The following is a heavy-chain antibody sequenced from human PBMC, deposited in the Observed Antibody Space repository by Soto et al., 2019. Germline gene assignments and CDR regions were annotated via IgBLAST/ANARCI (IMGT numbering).Heavy chain of an antibody. J-gene: IGHJ4*02. D-gene: IGHD1-1*01. CDR2: ISAHNGNT. V-gene: IGHV1-18*01. CDR1: GYAFTTYG. CDR3: ARGRYGDY. Sequence: QVHLVQSGAEVKKPGASVKVSCKGSGYAFTTYGITWVRQAPGQGLEWMGWISAHNGNTNYAQKLQGRVTVTRDTSTITAYMELRRLRSDDTAVYYCARGRYGDYWGQGDRVTVSS.